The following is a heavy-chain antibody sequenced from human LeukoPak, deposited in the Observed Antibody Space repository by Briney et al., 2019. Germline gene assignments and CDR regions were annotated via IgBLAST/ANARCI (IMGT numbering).Heavy chain of an antibody. V-gene: IGHV3-15*01. CDR3: TIDSNDDY. J-gene: IGHJ4*02. CDR1: GFTFSNAW. D-gene: IGHD3-22*01. CDR2: IKSKTDGGTT. Sequence: PGGSLRLSCAASGFTFSNAWMSWVRQAPGKGLEWVGGIKSKTDGGTTDYAAPVKGRFTISRDDSKNTLYLQMNSLKTEDTAVYYCTIDSNDDYWGQGTLVTVSS.